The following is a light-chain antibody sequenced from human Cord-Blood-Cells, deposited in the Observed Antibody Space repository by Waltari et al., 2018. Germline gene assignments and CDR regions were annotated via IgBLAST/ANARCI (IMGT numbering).Light chain of an antibody. CDR1: TSAVGGYKY. V-gene: IGLV2-14*01. CDR3: SSYTSSSTPWV. Sequence: HSALNQPPSVSGSPGPSIPLSCPGTTSAVGGYKYLSWDPQHPGKAPKLMIYDVSNRPSGVSNRFSGSKSGNTASLTISGLQAEDEADYYCSSYTSSSTPWVFGTGTKVTVL. CDR2: DVS. J-gene: IGLJ1*01.